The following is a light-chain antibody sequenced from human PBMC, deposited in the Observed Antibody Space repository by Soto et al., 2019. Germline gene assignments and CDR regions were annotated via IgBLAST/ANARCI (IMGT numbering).Light chain of an antibody. CDR2: AAS. CDR1: HSINNC. Sequence: DIQMTQSPSSLSASVGDRVTITCRASHSINNCLSWFQQKPGQAPKLLIYAASSLQSGVPSRFSGSGSGTDFILTIDSLQPEEFATDFCHQTYIAPPTFGQGTKVGVK. V-gene: IGKV1-39*01. CDR3: HQTYIAPPT. J-gene: IGKJ1*01.